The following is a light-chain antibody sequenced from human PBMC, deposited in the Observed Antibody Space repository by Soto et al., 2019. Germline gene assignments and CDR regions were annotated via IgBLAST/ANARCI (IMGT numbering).Light chain of an antibody. CDR2: DAS. CDR3: QQRSNWPAVT. J-gene: IGKJ4*01. V-gene: IGKV3-11*01. Sequence: EIVLTQSPATLSLSPGERATLSCRASQSVGRHLNWYRQTPGQAPRLLIYDASERATGIPARFSGSGSGTDFTLTISSLEPEDFVVYYCQQRSNWPAVTFGGGTKVEFK. CDR1: QSVGRH.